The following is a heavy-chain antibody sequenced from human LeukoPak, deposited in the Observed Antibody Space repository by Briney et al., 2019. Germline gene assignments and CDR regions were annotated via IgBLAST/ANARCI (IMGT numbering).Heavy chain of an antibody. D-gene: IGHD5-18*01. J-gene: IGHJ4*02. CDR2: ISPDGSIT. Sequence: GSRRLSCAASGFSFRTFWMHWVRQAPGKGLGLVWVSRISPDGSITDYADSVKGRFTISRDNAKNTLYLQMNNLRAEDTAVYYCARYTSMVLWGQGTLVTVSS. V-gene: IGHV3-74*01. CDR3: ARYTSMVL. CDR1: GFSFRTFW.